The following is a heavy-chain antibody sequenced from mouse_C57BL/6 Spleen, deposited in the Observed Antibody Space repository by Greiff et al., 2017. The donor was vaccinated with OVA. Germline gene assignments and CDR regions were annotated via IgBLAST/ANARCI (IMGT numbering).Heavy chain of an antibody. J-gene: IGHJ3*01. V-gene: IGHV1-69*01. CDR2: IDPSDRDT. D-gene: IGHD2-4*01. CDR3: GRGGDYEMAY. CDR1: GYTFTSYW. Sequence: QVQLQQPGAELVMPGASVKLSCKASGYTFTSYWMHWVKQRPGQGLEWIGEIDPSDRDTNYNQKFTGKSTLTVDNSSSTAYMQLSSLTSEDSAVYYCGRGGDYEMAYWGQGTLVTGSA.